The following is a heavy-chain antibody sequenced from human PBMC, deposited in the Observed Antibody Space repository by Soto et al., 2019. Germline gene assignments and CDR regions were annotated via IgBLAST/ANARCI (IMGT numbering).Heavy chain of an antibody. CDR2: ISVYSGNT. CDR1: GYTFSSHG. V-gene: IGHV1-18*04. CDR3: ARDKWGLAVPDYHYYAMDV. J-gene: IGHJ6*02. D-gene: IGHD6-19*01. Sequence: QVRLVQSGAEGKKPGASVKVSCEASGYTFSSHGISWVRQAPGQGLEWMGWISVYSGNTNYAQRLQGRVTVTRDIFTSTVYMELRSLRSDDTAVYYCARDKWGLAVPDYHYYAMDVWGQGTTVTVSS.